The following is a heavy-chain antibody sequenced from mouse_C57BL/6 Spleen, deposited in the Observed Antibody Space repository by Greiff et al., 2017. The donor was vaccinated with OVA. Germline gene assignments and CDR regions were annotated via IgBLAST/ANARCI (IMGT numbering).Heavy chain of an antibody. Sequence: VQLQQSGPELVKPGASVKISCKASGYSFTDYNMTWVKQSNGKSLEWIGVINPNYGTTSYNQKFKGKATLTVDQSSSTAYMQLNSLTSEDSAVYYCASEEDDGYYLYAMDYWGQGTSVTVSS. CDR2: INPNYGTT. J-gene: IGHJ4*01. CDR1: GYSFTDYN. V-gene: IGHV1-39*01. CDR3: ASEEDDGYYLYAMDY. D-gene: IGHD2-3*01.